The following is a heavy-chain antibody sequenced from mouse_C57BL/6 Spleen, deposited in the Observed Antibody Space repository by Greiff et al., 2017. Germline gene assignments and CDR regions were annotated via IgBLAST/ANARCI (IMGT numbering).Heavy chain of an antibody. CDR3: AKALGRGYAMDY. V-gene: IGHV1-64*01. J-gene: IGHJ4*01. Sequence: QVQLKQPGAELVKPGASVKLSCKASGYTFTSYWMHWVKQRPGQGLEWIGMIHPNSGSTNYNEKFKSKATLTVDKSSSTAYMQLSSLTSEDSAVYYCAKALGRGYAMDYWGQGTSVTVSS. CDR1: GYTFTSYW. D-gene: IGHD4-1*01. CDR2: IHPNSGST.